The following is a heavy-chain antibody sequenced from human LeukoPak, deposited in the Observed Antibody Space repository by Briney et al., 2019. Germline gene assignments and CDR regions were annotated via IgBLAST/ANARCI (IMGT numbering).Heavy chain of an antibody. D-gene: IGHD3-22*01. Sequence: SETLSLTCTVSGGSISSGDYYWSWIRQPPGKGLEWIGYIYYSGSTNYNPSLKSRVTISVDTSKNQFSLKLSSVTAADTAVYYCAREPQVQGYYYDSSPPFDAFDIWGQGTMVTVSS. CDR2: IYYSGST. J-gene: IGHJ3*02. CDR1: GGSISSGDYY. CDR3: AREPQVQGYYYDSSPPFDAFDI. V-gene: IGHV4-61*08.